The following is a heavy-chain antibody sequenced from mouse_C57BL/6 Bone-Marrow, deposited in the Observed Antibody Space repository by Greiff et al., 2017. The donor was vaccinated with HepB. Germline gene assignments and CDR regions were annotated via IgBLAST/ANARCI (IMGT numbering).Heavy chain of an antibody. CDR1: GFNIKDDY. D-gene: IGHD3-2*02. CDR2: IDPENGDT. CDR3: TTAQATSYAMDY. Sequence: DVKLVESGAELVRPGASVKLSCTASGFNIKDDYMHWVKQRPEQGLEWIGWIDPENGDTEYASKFQGKATITADTSSNTAYLQLSSLTSEDTAVYYCTTAQATSYAMDYWGQGTSVTVSS. V-gene: IGHV14-4*01. J-gene: IGHJ4*01.